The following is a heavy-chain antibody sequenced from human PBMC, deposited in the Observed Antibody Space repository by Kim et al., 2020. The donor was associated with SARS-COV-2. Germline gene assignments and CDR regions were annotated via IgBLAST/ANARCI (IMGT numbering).Heavy chain of an antibody. CDR3: ARGRRITMVRGVMFY. V-gene: IGHV4-34*01. D-gene: IGHD3-10*01. J-gene: IGHJ4*02. CDR2: INHSGST. Sequence: SETLSLTCAVYGGSFSGYYWSWIRQPPGKGLEWIGEINHSGSTNYNPSLKSRVTISVDTSKNQFSLKLSSVTAADTAVYYCARGRRITMVRGVMFYWGQGTLVTVSS. CDR1: GGSFSGYY.